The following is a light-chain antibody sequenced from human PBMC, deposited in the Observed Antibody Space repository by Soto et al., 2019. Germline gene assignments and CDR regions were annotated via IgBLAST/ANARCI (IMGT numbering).Light chain of an antibody. V-gene: IGKV3-20*01. Sequence: ETEMTQKRATLCGLPGESTTLSCRASQSVSSNLAWYQQKPGQAPRLLIYGASSRATGIPDRFCCSGSGTHFTFASGRRMPEDPAVYSCRQYGSSPWTFGRGTKVDIK. J-gene: IGKJ1*01. CDR2: GAS. CDR1: QSVSSN. CDR3: RQYGSSPWT.